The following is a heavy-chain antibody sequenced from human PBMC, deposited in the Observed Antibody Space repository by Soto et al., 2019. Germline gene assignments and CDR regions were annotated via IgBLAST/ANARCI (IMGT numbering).Heavy chain of an antibody. CDR1: GFTFSSYA. Sequence: GGSLRLSCAASGFTFSSYAMHWVRQAPGKGLEWVAVISYDGSNKYYADSVKGRFTISRDNSKNTLYLQMNSLRAEDTAVYYCARDSLSVQFGPLDYWGQGTLVTVSS. V-gene: IGHV3-30-3*01. J-gene: IGHJ4*02. CDR3: ARDSLSVQFGPLDY. D-gene: IGHD1-1*01. CDR2: ISYDGSNK.